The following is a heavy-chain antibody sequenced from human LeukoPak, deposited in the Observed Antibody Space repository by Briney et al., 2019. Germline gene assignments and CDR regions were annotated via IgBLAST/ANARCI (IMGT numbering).Heavy chain of an antibody. CDR1: GFTFSSYS. J-gene: IGHJ4*02. CDR3: ARDPYYYDSSGYCPFDY. D-gene: IGHD3-22*01. Sequence: GGSLRLSCAASGFTFSSYSMNWVRQAPGKGLEWVSSISSSSSYIYYADSVKGRFTISRDNAKNSLYLQMNSLRAEDTAVYYCARDPYYYDSSGYCPFDYWGQGTLVTVSS. V-gene: IGHV3-21*01. CDR2: ISSSSSYI.